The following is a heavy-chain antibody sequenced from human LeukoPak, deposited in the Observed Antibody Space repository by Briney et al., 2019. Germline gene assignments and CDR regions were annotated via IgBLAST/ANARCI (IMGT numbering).Heavy chain of an antibody. V-gene: IGHV4-4*02. CDR3: ARVISSAWRQNDL. Sequence: SETLSLTCSVSGDSITSYAWWSWVRQPPGKGLEWIGEIHLNGITNYNPSLKSRVTMSIDKSNNQFSLNLSSVTAADTAVYYCARVISSAWRQNDLWGQGTLVIV. CDR2: IHLNGIT. CDR1: GDSITSYAW. D-gene: IGHD3-22*01. J-gene: IGHJ5*02.